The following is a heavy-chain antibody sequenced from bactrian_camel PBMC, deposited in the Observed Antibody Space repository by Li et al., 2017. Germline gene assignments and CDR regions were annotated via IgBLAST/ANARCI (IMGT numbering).Heavy chain of an antibody. J-gene: IGHJ4*01. CDR2: IDVDLDALGYGDV. D-gene: IGHD3*01. CDR3: AAHCVSRRLCFDWSGCDY. V-gene: IGHV3S6*01. CDR1: GYTYSSVC. Sequence: HVQLVESGGGSVQAGGSLRLSCVASGYTYSSVCMGWFRQTPGKEREGVAHIDVDLDALGYGDVRYAEFVKGRFTISLDNAKHTLYLDMHNLTSEDSGTYYCAAHCVSRRLCFDWSGCDYGGQGTQVTVS.